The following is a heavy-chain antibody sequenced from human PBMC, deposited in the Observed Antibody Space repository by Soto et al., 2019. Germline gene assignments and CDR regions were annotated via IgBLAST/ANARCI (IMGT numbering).Heavy chain of an antibody. CDR3: AREVGDGDYYYYYYKDV. V-gene: IGHV1-69*08. CDR1: GGTFSSYT. CDR2: IIPILGIA. J-gene: IGHJ6*03. Sequence: QVQLVQSGAEVKKPGSSVKVSCKASGGTFSSYTISWVRQAPGQGLEWMGRIIPILGIANYAQKFQGRVTITADKSTSTAYMELSSLRSEDTAVYYCAREVGDGDYYYYYYKDVWGKGTTVTVSS. D-gene: IGHD3-16*01.